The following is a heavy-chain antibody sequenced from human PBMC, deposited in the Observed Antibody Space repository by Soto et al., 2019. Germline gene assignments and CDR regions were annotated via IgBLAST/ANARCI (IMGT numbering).Heavy chain of an antibody. CDR1: GYPFTVFG. CDR3: ARDPGGARGFDF. Sequence: QVQLMQSGPEVKKPGASVKVSCKASGYPFTVFGISWVRQAPGQGLEWMGWMSPYNGHTNYAQKLQGRVTMTPDTSTSTAYMALRSLRADDPAVYYCARDPGGARGFDFWGQGTLVTVSS. J-gene: IGHJ5*01. V-gene: IGHV1-18*01. D-gene: IGHD3-10*01. CDR2: MSPYNGHT.